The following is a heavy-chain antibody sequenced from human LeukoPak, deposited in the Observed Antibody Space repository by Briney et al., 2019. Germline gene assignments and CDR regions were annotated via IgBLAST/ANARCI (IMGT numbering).Heavy chain of an antibody. CDR3: ARGPQGGYDSSGYSPPPRYFDY. J-gene: IGHJ4*02. CDR2: ISSSGRTI. V-gene: IGHV3-48*03. CDR1: GFTFSSYE. D-gene: IGHD3-22*01. Sequence: GGSLRLSCAASGFTFSSYEMDWVRQAPGKGVEWVSYISSSGRTIYYADSVKGRFTIDRDNAKNSLYLQMNSLRAEDTAVYYCARGPQGGYDSSGYSPPPRYFDYWGQGTLVTVSS.